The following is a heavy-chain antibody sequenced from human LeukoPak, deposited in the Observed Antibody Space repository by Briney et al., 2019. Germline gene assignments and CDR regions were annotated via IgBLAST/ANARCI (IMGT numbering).Heavy chain of an antibody. Sequence: GGSLRLSCAASGFTFSNYWMNWVRQAPGKGLEWVATIKQDGGQKYYVDSVKGRFTISRDNAKNSLYLQMSNLRGEDTAVYYCARPPLGYCTGGSCSFDPWGQGTLVTVSS. CDR3: ARPPLGYCTGGSCSFDP. J-gene: IGHJ5*02. CDR1: GFTFSNYW. V-gene: IGHV3-7*01. D-gene: IGHD2-15*01. CDR2: IKQDGGQK.